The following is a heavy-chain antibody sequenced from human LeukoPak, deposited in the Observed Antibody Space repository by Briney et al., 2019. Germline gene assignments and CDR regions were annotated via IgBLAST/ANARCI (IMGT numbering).Heavy chain of an antibody. Sequence: PGGSLRLSCAASGFTVSSNFMSWVRQAPGKGLEWVSVIYSGGSTYYADSVKGRFTISRDDSKNTLYLQMNSLRVEDTAVYYCALGLVTDYWGQGTLVTVSS. V-gene: IGHV3-66*01. CDR3: ALGLVTDY. CDR1: GFTVSSNF. CDR2: IYSGGST. J-gene: IGHJ4*02. D-gene: IGHD3-9*01.